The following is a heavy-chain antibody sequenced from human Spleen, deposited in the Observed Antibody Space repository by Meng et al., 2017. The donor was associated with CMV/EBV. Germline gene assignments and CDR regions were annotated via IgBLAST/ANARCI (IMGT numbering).Heavy chain of an antibody. CDR3: AKEHAAVVPAAVKGMDV. J-gene: IGHJ6*02. CDR2: ISSSSSFI. V-gene: IGHV3-21*01. CDR1: GFTFSVYS. Sequence: GESLKISCAASGFTFSVYSMHWVRQAPGKGLEWVSSISSSSSFIYYADSVKGRFTISRDSPQNSLYLQMNGLRAGDTAVYYCAKEHAAVVPAAVKGMDVWGQGTTVTVSS. D-gene: IGHD2-2*01.